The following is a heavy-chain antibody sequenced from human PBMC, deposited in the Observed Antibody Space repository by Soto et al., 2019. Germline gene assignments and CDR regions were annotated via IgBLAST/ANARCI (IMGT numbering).Heavy chain of an antibody. CDR3: GTLSGYDFWSTDVDQ. Sequence: QVQLQESGPGLVKPSETLTLTCTVSGGSIRSYYWTWMRQPPGKGLEWIGFLYYSGRSTSNPSLKSRLCSTVATSKNQASLNLDSVPAADTADDYCGTLSGYDFWSTDVDQWGQGVLVTVFS. D-gene: IGHD3-3*01. CDR1: GGSIRSYY. J-gene: IGHJ4*02. V-gene: IGHV4-59*08. CDR2: LYYSGRS.